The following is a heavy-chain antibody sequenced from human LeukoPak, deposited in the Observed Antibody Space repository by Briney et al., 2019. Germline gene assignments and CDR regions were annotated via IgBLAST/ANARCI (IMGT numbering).Heavy chain of an antibody. J-gene: IGHJ6*02. Sequence: GSLLLSCSASGFTFSSYAMHWVRQAPGKGLEYVSAISSNGGSTYYADSVKGRFTISRDNSKNTLYLQMSSLRAEDTAVYYCVRSAPKGLYYYGMDVWGQGTTVTVSS. CDR3: VRSAPKGLYYYGMDV. D-gene: IGHD3-3*01. CDR2: ISSNGGST. V-gene: IGHV3-64D*06. CDR1: GFTFSSYA.